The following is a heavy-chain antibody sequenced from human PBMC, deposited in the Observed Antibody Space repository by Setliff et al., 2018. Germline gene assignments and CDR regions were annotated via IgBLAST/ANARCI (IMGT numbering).Heavy chain of an antibody. CDR1: GGSISSYY. V-gene: IGHV4-59*08. D-gene: IGHD6-19*01. CDR2: VYYTGDT. Sequence: SETLSLTCTVSGGSISSYYWSWIRQPPGKELEWMAYVYYTGDTYYNPSLKSRISISIDTSKNQFSLRLKSVTAADTAVYYCARGNSRSSVWYVVPHFDYWGQGTLVTVSS. J-gene: IGHJ4*02. CDR3: ARGNSRSSVWYVVPHFDY.